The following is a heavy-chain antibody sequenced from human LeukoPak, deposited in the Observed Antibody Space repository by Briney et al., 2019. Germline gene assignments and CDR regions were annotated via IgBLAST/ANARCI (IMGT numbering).Heavy chain of an antibody. CDR1: GGSISSGDYY. D-gene: IGHD6-19*01. CDR3: ARARWQWLAHAFDI. Sequence: SETLSLTCTVSGGSISSGDYYWRWIRQPPGKGLEWIGYIYYSGSTYYNPSLKSRVTISVDTSKNQFSLKLSSVTAADTAVYYCARARWQWLAHAFDIWGQGTMVTVSS. CDR2: IYYSGST. J-gene: IGHJ3*02. V-gene: IGHV4-30-4*08.